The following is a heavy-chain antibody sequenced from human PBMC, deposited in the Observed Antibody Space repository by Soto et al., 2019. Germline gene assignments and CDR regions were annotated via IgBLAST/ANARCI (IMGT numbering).Heavy chain of an antibody. Sequence: GGSLRLSCAASGFTFSNYAMRWVRQAPGKGLEWVSGVSGNGGSTSYADSVKGRFTISRDNSKNTLYLQMNSLRAEDTAIYYCAKDLYRYCAGGSCYVFDYWGQGALVTVSS. V-gene: IGHV3-23*01. J-gene: IGHJ4*02. CDR2: VSGNGGST. CDR3: AKDLYRYCAGGSCYVFDY. D-gene: IGHD2-15*01. CDR1: GFTFSNYA.